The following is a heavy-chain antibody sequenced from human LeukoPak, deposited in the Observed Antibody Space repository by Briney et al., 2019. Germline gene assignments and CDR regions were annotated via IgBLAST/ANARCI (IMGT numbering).Heavy chain of an antibody. V-gene: IGHV3-30*03. J-gene: IGHJ3*02. D-gene: IGHD6-19*01. CDR2: ISYDGSNK. CDR1: GFTFSSYG. Sequence: GGSLRLSCAASGFTFSSYGMYWVRQAPGKGLEWVAVISYDGSNKYYADSVKGRFTISRDNSKNTLYLQMNSLRAEDTAVYYCARDRGVGSSGWYGYAFDIWGQGTMVTVSS. CDR3: ARDRGVGSSGWYGYAFDI.